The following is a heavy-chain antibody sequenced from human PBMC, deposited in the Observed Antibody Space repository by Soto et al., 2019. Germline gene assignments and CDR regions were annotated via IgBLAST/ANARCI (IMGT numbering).Heavy chain of an antibody. Sequence: GASVKVSCKASGGTFSSYTISWVRQAPGQGLEWMGRIIPILGIANCAQKFQGRVTITADKSTSTAYMELSSLRSEDTAVYYCASQYCSGGSCYSGDYWGQGTLVTVSS. CDR3: ASQYCSGGSCYSGDY. J-gene: IGHJ4*02. CDR2: IIPILGIA. CDR1: GGTFSSYT. V-gene: IGHV1-69*02. D-gene: IGHD2-15*01.